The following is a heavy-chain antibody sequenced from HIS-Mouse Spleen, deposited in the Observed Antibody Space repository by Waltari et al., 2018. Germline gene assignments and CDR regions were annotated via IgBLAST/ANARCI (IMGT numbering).Heavy chain of an antibody. CDR3: ARGHDYSNYFDY. CDR1: GYTFTSYD. V-gene: IGHV1-8*01. CDR2: MNPKQSNT. D-gene: IGHD4-4*01. Sequence: QVQLVQSGAEVKKPGASVKVSCKASGYTFTSYDINWVRQATGQGCEWMGWMNPKQSNTGDAQKSQCRVTMTRNTSISTAYMELSSLRSEDTAVYYCARGHDYSNYFDYWGQGTLVTVSS. J-gene: IGHJ4*02.